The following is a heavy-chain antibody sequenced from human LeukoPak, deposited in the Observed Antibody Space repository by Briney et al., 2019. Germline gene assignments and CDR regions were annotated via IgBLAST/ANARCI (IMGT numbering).Heavy chain of an antibody. CDR3: TRKWELRAFDI. Sequence: GGSLRLSCTASGFTFGDYAMSWFRQAPGKGLEWVGFIRSKAYGGTTEYAASVKGRFTISRDDSKSIAYLQMNSLKTEDTAVYYCTRKWELRAFDIWGQGTMVTVSS. CDR1: GFTFGDYA. V-gene: IGHV3-49*03. J-gene: IGHJ3*02. D-gene: IGHD1-26*01. CDR2: IRSKAYGGTT.